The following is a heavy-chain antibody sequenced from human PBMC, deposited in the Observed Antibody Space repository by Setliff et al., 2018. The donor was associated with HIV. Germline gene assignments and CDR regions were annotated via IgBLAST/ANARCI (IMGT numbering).Heavy chain of an antibody. CDR2: IYTFGDI. D-gene: IGHD6-19*01. V-gene: IGHV4-61*09. CDR3: ARPRRVRSRAWYWFDI. Sequence: KPSETLSLTCTVSGASISSGAYYWSWVRQPAGKGLEWIGHIYTFGDISYNPSLKSRATISVDKSKNQFSLKLTSVTAADTAVYYCARPRRVRSRAWYWFDIWGQGTLVTVSS. CDR1: GASISSGAYY. J-gene: IGHJ5*02.